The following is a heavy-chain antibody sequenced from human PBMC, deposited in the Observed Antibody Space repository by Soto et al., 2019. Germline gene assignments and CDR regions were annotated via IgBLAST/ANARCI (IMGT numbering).Heavy chain of an antibody. CDR1: GGSISSGDYY. CDR2: IYYSGST. Sequence: SETLSLTCTVSGGSISSGDYYWSWIRQPPGKGLEWIGYIYYSGSTYYNPSLKSRVTISVDTSKNQFSLKLSSVTAADPAVYYCARDGRPPASLSSPTVTTRVHWFDPWGQGTLVTVSS. V-gene: IGHV4-30-4*01. D-gene: IGHD4-4*01. J-gene: IGHJ5*02. CDR3: ARDGRPPASLSSPTVTTRVHWFDP.